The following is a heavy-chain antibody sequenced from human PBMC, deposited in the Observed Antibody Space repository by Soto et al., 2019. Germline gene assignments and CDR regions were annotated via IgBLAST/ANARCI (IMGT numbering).Heavy chain of an antibody. V-gene: IGHV4-4*01. CDR2: IYHSETT. CDR1: GDSISSSYW. D-gene: IGHD4-17*01. J-gene: IGHJ4*01. CDR3: ARYDFGIFDY. Sequence: PETLSLTCAVSGDSISSSYWWSWVRQPPGKGLEWIGEIYHSETTNYNPSLKSRVTLSMDKSKNQFSLMLTSVTAADTAVYFCARYDFGIFDYWGHGILVTVSS.